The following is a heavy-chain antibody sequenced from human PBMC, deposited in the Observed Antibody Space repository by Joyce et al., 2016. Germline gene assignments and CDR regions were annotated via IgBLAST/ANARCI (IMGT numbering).Heavy chain of an antibody. V-gene: IGHV2-5*02. CDR3: AHKRSAFDY. D-gene: IGHD6-25*01. J-gene: IGHJ4*02. CDR1: GFSLTTPGAG. CDR2: SCWDDGK. Sequence: QITLKESGPTLVKPTQTLTLTCTFSGFSLTTPGAGVGWIRQPPGKALEWLSLSCWDDGKYNSPSLKSRLAVTKDASKNQVVLRMTNMEPTDTATFYCAHKRSAFDYWGQGALVTVSS.